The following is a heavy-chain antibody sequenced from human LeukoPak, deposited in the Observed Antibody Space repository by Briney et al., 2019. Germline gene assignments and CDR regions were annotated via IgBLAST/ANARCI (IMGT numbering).Heavy chain of an antibody. CDR1: GSTFSASW. CDR3: ARVGPPYYYYYMDV. Sequence: GGSLRLSCAASGSTFSASWMSWVRQAPGKGLEWVANIRQDGTEQYTADSLKGRFTISRDNTKRTLYLQINSLRVEDTAVYYCARVGPPYYYYYMDVWGNGSTVIVSS. V-gene: IGHV3-7*01. CDR2: IRQDGTEQ. J-gene: IGHJ6*03.